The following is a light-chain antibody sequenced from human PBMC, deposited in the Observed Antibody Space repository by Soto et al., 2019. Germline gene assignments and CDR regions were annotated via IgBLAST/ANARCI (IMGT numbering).Light chain of an antibody. CDR3: QHHSNWPPLP. J-gene: IGKJ4*01. V-gene: IGKV3-11*01. CDR2: DAS. Sequence: EIVLTQSPATLSLSPGERATLSCWASQSVSSYLAWYQQKPGQAPRLVIYDASNRATGIPARFSGSGSGTDLTLIIISLEPEDFAAYYCQHHSNWPPLPFGGGTKVEIK. CDR1: QSVSSY.